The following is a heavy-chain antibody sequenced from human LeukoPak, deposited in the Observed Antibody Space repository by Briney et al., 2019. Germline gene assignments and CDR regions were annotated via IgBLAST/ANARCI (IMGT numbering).Heavy chain of an antibody. CDR3: AKDIGSYYDY. V-gene: IGHV3-30*02. CDR2: IQYDGSKK. Sequence: GGSLRLSCAASRFTISSYAMSWVRQAPGKGLEWVTFIQYDGSKKYYADSVKGRFTISRDNSKNTLYLEMNSLRAEDTAVYYCAKDIGSYYDYWGQGILVTVSS. CDR1: RFTISSYA. J-gene: IGHJ4*02. D-gene: IGHD3-10*01.